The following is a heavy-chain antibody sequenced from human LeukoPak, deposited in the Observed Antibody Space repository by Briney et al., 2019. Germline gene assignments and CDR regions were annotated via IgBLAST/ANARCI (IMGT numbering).Heavy chain of an antibody. CDR3: ARGGSGYSYGLDAFDI. CDR1: GYTFTSYD. CDR2: MNPNSGNT. Sequence: ASVKVSCKASGYTFTSYDINWVRQATGQGLEWMGWMNPNSGNTGYAQKFQGRVTMTRNTSISTAYMELSSLRSEDTAVYYCARGGSGYSYGLDAFDIWSQGTMVTVSS. D-gene: IGHD5-18*01. J-gene: IGHJ3*02. V-gene: IGHV1-8*01.